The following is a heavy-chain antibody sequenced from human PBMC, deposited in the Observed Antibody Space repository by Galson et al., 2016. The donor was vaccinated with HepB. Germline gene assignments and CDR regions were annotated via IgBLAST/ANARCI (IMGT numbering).Heavy chain of an antibody. CDR3: AKDKWIEPSGGMDV. CDR2: ISWDSGKI. V-gene: IGHV3-9*01. CDR1: GFTFDDYG. J-gene: IGHJ6*02. Sequence: LRLSCAASGFTFDDYGMNWVRQVPGKGLEWVSGISWDSGKIGYTDSVKGRFTISRDNAKNSLFLQMKSLRVEDTALYYCAKDKWIEPSGGMDVWGQGITVTVSS. D-gene: IGHD5-18*01.